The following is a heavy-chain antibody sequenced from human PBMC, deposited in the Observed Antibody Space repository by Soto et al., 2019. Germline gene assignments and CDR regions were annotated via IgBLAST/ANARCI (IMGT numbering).Heavy chain of an antibody. CDR1: GGTFSSYA. CDR2: IIPIFGTA. V-gene: IGHV1-69*13. Sequence: SVKVSCKASGGTFSSYAISWVRQAPGQGLEWMGGIIPIFGTANYAQKFQGRVTITADESTSTAYMELSSLRSEDTAVYYCPSSNSDSLWGSYRPPYNWFDPWGQRTLVTVSS. D-gene: IGHD3-16*02. CDR3: PSSNSDSLWGSYRPPYNWFDP. J-gene: IGHJ5*02.